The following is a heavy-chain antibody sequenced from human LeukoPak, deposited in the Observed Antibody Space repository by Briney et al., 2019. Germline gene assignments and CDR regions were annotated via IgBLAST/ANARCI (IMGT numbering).Heavy chain of an antibody. J-gene: IGHJ4*02. Sequence: PGGSLRLSCAASGFTFSSYTMNWVRQAPGKGLEWVSYIDLSGSTLYYVDSVKGRFTISRDNSKNTLYLQMNSLRAEDTAVYFCAKTMGAIDHDYWGQGTLVTVSS. CDR1: GFTFSSYT. D-gene: IGHD1-26*01. CDR2: IDLSGSTL. V-gene: IGHV3-48*01. CDR3: AKTMGAIDHDY.